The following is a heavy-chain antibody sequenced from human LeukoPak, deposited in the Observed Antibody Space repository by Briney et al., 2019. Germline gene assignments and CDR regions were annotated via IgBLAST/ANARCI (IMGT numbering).Heavy chain of an antibody. V-gene: IGHV3-23*01. D-gene: IGHD3-22*01. Sequence: QTGGSLRLSCAASGFTFRNYAMSWVRQAPGKGLEWVSAISGSGGRTYYVDSVKGRFTLSRDNSKNTLYLQMNSLRAEDTAVYYCAKDPVRGYYDTIPSYYFDSWGQGTLVTVSS. J-gene: IGHJ4*02. CDR1: GFTFRNYA. CDR3: AKDPVRGYYDTIPSYYFDS. CDR2: ISGSGGRT.